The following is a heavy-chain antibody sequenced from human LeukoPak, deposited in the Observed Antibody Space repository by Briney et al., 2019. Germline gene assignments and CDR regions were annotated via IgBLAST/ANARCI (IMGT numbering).Heavy chain of an antibody. V-gene: IGHV3-7*03. Sequence: GGSLRLSCAASGFTFSSSWMTWVRRAPGKGLEWVANIKQDGSEKYYVDSVKGRFTISRDNAKNSVYLQMNSLRAEDTAVYYCARDLRSLGRWGQGTLVTVSS. CDR3: ARDLRSLGR. CDR1: GFTFSSSW. J-gene: IGHJ4*02. CDR2: IKQDGSEK.